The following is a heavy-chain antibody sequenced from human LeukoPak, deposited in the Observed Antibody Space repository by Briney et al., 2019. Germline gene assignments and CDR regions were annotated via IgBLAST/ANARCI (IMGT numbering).Heavy chain of an antibody. J-gene: IGHJ4*02. D-gene: IGHD3-9*01. CDR2: VTGRGSST. CDR1: GFTFSNYA. V-gene: IGHV3-23*01. Sequence: GGSLRLSCVASGFTFSNYAMSWVRQAPGKRLEWVSAVTGRGSSTYYADSVKGPFTISRDNSRNTLFLQMNSLRAEDTAIYYCAKWGDFDILTGYYVSDFWGQGTLVTVSS. CDR3: AKWGDFDILTGYYVSDF.